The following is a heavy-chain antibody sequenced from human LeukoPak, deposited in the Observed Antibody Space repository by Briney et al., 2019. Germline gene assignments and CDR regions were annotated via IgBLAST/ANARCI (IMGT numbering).Heavy chain of an antibody. CDR2: VYRSGST. V-gene: IGHV4-4*07. J-gene: IGHJ4*02. D-gene: IGHD3-22*01. CDR1: GGSISTYY. CDR3: ARGSPYYPDTSGYYRFDY. Sequence: SETLSLTCTVSGGSISTYYWNWIRQSAAKGLEWIGRVYRSGSTNYNPSLKSRVNVSVDTSKTQLSLKLSSVTAANVAVYYGARGSPYYPDTSGYYRFDYWGQGTLVTVSS.